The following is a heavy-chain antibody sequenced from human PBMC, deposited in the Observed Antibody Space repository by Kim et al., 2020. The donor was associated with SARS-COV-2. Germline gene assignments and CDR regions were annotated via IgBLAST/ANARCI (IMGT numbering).Heavy chain of an antibody. D-gene: IGHD3-22*01. CDR1: GGSFSGYY. CDR2: INHSGST. V-gene: IGHV4-34*01. Sequence: SETLSLTCAVYGGSFSGYYWSWIRQPPGKGLEWIGEINHSGSTNYNPSLKSRVTISVDTSKNQFSLKLSSVTAADTAVYYCARREYYYDSSGYYQFDYWG. J-gene: IGHJ4*01. CDR3: ARREYYYDSSGYYQFDY.